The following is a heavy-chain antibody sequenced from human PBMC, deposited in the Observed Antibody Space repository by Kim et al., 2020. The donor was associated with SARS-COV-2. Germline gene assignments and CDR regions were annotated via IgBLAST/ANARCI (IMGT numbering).Heavy chain of an antibody. CDR1: GFTFSSYA. J-gene: IGHJ4*02. CDR3: ARSYRGMVRGVPPNY. V-gene: IGHV3-30*04. CDR2: ISYDGSNK. Sequence: GGSLRLSCAASGFTFSSYAMHWVRQAPGKGLEWVAVISYDGSNKYYADSVKGRFTISRDNSKNTLYLQMNSLRAEDTAVYYCARSYRGMVRGVPPNYWGQGTLVTVSS. D-gene: IGHD3-10*01.